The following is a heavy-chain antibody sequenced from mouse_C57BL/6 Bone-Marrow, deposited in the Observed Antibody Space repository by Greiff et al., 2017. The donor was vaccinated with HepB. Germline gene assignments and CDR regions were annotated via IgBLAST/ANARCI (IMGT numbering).Heavy chain of an antibody. D-gene: IGHD1-1*01. CDR1: GYTFTSYW. J-gene: IGHJ2*01. CDR3: ARKTTVVDY. CDR2: IHPNSGST. V-gene: IGHV1-64*01. Sequence: QVHVKQSGAELVKPGASVKLSCKASGYTFTSYWMHWVKQRPGQGLEWIGMIHPNSGSTNYNEKFKSKATLTVDKSSSTAYMQRSSLTSEDSAVYYCARKTTVVDYWGQGTTLTVSS.